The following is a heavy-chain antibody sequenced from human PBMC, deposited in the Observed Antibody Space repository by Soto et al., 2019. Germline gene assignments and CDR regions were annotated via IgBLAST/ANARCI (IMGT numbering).Heavy chain of an antibody. CDR2: IYYTGST. Sequence: QVQLQESGPGLVKPSQTLSLSCTVSGGSLSSSNYYWGWIRQPPGKGLEWIGSIYYTGSTYYNPSLKSRTTMSVDASNTQFSLMLRSVTAADTAVYFCARQDCSTTSCRNWFDRWGQGTLVTVSS. CDR3: ARQDCSTTSCRNWFDR. CDR1: GGSLSSSNYY. J-gene: IGHJ5*02. V-gene: IGHV4-39*01. D-gene: IGHD2-2*01.